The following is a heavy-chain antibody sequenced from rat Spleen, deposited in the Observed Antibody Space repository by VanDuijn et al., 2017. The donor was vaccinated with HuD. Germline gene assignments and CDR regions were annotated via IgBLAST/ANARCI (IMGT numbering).Heavy chain of an antibody. V-gene: IGHV5-19*01. Sequence: EVQLVESGGGLVQPGRSLKLSCAASGFTFSNYGMHWIRQAPTKGLEWVASINYDGSSTYYRDSVKGRFTISRDNAKSSLYLQMDSLRSEDTATYYCTRDRILRSTGFDYWGQGVMVTVSS. CDR2: INYDGSST. J-gene: IGHJ2*01. CDR1: GFTFSNYG. D-gene: IGHD1-6*01. CDR3: TRDRILRSTGFDY.